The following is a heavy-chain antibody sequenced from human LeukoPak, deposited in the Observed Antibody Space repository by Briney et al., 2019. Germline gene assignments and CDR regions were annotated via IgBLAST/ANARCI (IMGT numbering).Heavy chain of an antibody. J-gene: IGHJ4*02. CDR2: IIPIFGTA. Sequence: GASVTVSCKASGGTFSSYAISWVRQAPGQGLEWMGGIIPIFGTANYAQKFQGRVTINADESTSTAYMELSSLRSEDTAVYYCARDRRAYCSGGSCYSPLDYWGQGTLVTVSS. CDR1: GGTFSSYA. V-gene: IGHV1-69*13. D-gene: IGHD2-15*01. CDR3: ARDRRAYCSGGSCYSPLDY.